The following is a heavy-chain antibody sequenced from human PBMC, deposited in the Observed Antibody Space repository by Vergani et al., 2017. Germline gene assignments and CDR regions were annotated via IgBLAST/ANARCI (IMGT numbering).Heavy chain of an antibody. J-gene: IGHJ5*02. CDR1: GFTFSIYA. Sequence: EVQLLESGGGLIQPGGSLRVSCAASGFTFSIYAMSWVRQAPGKGLEWVSTITGSSDKIYYADSVKGRFSISRDNSKNTLYLQMNSLRADDTAVYYCVGAVVLCFGEFSGGWFDPWGQGTLVTVSS. CDR2: ITGSSDKI. D-gene: IGHD3-10*01. CDR3: VGAVVLCFGEFSGGWFDP. V-gene: IGHV3-23*01.